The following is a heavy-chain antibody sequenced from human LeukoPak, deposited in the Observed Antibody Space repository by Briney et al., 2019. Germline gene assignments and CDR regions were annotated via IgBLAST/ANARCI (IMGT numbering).Heavy chain of an antibody. Sequence: GGSLRLSCAASGFKFSSYWMSWVRQAPGRGREGVANIKQEGREKYYVDSVRGGFTISRDNAKNSLYLQMNSLRAEDTAVLYCARHTTFYYYYMDVWGKGTTVTVSS. CDR1: GFKFSSYW. CDR3: ARHTTFYYYYMDV. D-gene: IGHD2/OR15-2a*01. V-gene: IGHV3-7*01. J-gene: IGHJ6*03. CDR2: IKQEGREK.